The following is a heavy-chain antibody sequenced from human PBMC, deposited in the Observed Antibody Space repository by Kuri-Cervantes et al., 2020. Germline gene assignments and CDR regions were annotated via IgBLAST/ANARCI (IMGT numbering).Heavy chain of an antibody. CDR3: ARGFNFWSAYYDH. V-gene: IGHV4-38-2*01. CDR1: GYSISSGYY. Sequence: SETLSLTCAVSGYSISSGYYWGWIRQPPGKGLEWIGSIYHSGSTYYNPSLKSRVTISVDTSKNQFSLKLSSVTAADTAVYFCARGFNFWSAYYDHWGQGTLVTVSS. J-gene: IGHJ5*02. CDR2: IYHSGST. D-gene: IGHD3-3*01.